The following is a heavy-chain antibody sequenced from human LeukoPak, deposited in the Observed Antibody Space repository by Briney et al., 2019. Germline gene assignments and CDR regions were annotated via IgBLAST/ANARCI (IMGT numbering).Heavy chain of an antibody. J-gene: IGHJ6*02. Sequence: PSETLSLTCAVYGGSFSGYYWSWIRQPPGKGLEWIGYIYYSGSTNYNPSLKSRVTISVDTSMNQFSLKLSSVTAADTAVYYCAATYGSLNYYYYGMDVWGQGTTVTVSS. CDR3: AATYGSLNYYYYGMDV. CDR1: GGSFSGYY. CDR2: IYYSGST. V-gene: IGHV4-59*08. D-gene: IGHD6-13*01.